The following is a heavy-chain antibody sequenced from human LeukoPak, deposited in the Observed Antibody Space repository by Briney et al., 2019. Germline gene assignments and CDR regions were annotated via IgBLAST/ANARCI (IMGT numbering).Heavy chain of an antibody. CDR2: ISGSSGYI. CDR3: ARDRGAYCGGDCYLGFDY. J-gene: IGHJ4*01. V-gene: IGHV3-21*01. D-gene: IGHD2-21*02. Sequence: PGGSLRLSCAASGFTFSSYTMNWVRQAPGKGLEWVSSISGSSGYISYADSVKGRFTISRDNAKKSLYLQMTSLTAEDTAVYYCARDRGAYCGGDCYLGFDYWGRGTLVTVSS. CDR1: GFTFSSYT.